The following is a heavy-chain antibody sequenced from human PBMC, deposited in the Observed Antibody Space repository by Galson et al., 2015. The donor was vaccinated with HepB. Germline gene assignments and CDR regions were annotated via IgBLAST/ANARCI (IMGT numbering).Heavy chain of an antibody. Sequence: ETLSLTCTVSGGFSSFYWSWIRQPAGKGLEWIGRIYFSGSTNYNPSLRSRLTMSIDTSKNQFALKLSSVTAADTAVYYCAREVSSSWDWFDPWGQGTLVIVSS. CDR1: GGFSSFY. D-gene: IGHD6-13*01. CDR3: AREVSSSWDWFDP. V-gene: IGHV4-4*07. J-gene: IGHJ5*02. CDR2: IYFSGST.